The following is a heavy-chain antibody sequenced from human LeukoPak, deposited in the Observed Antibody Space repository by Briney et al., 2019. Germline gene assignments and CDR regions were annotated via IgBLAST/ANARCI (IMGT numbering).Heavy chain of an antibody. CDR2: IYYSGST. Sequence: SETLSLTCTVSGGSISSSSYYWGWIRQPPGKGLEWIGSIYYSGSTYYNPSLKSRVTISVDRSKNQFSLKLSSVTAADTAVYYCARQWDYCSSTSCLLYNWFDPWGQGTLVTVSS. CDR3: ARQWDYCSSTSCLLYNWFDP. V-gene: IGHV4-39*07. D-gene: IGHD2-2*01. J-gene: IGHJ5*02. CDR1: GGSISSSSYY.